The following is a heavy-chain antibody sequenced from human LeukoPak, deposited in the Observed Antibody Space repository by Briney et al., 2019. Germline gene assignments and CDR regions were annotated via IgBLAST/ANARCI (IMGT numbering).Heavy chain of an antibody. Sequence: KPSETLSLTCAVYGGSFSGYYWSWLRQPPGKGLEWIGEINHSGSTNYNPSLKSRGTISVDTSKNQFSLKLSSVTAADTAVYYSARGIPSQYYYGSGSLFDYWGQGTLVTVSS. CDR2: INHSGST. CDR3: ARGIPSQYYYGSGSLFDY. CDR1: GGSFSGYY. V-gene: IGHV4-34*01. J-gene: IGHJ4*02. D-gene: IGHD3-10*01.